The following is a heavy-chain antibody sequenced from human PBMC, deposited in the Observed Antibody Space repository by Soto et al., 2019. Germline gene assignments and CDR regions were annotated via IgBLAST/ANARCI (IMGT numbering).Heavy chain of an antibody. CDR2: IYYSGTT. D-gene: IGHD3-22*01. Sequence: QVQLQESGPGLVKPSETLSLICTVSDGSVSSGNDYWTWIRQPPGKGLEWIGYIYYSGTTNYNPSLKSRVTISVDTSKNQFTLKLSSVTAADTAVYYCARISRYDSSGYFAQCLDNWGQGTLVTVSS. V-gene: IGHV4-61*01. J-gene: IGHJ4*02. CDR3: ARISRYDSSGYFAQCLDN. CDR1: DGSVSSGNDY.